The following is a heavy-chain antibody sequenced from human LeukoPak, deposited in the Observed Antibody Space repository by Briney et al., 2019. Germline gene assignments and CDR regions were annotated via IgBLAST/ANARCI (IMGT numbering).Heavy chain of an antibody. J-gene: IGHJ4*02. D-gene: IGHD3/OR15-3a*01. CDR3: VSLGPLIIGPPFEDY. Sequence: GGSLRLSCAASGFTVSSNYMSWVRQSPGKGLEWVSVIYSGGGTYYADSVKGRFTISRDNSKSTLYLQMHSLRAEDTAVYYCVSLGPLIIGPPFEDYWGQGTLVTVSS. CDR1: GFTVSSNY. CDR2: IYSGGGT. V-gene: IGHV3-66*01.